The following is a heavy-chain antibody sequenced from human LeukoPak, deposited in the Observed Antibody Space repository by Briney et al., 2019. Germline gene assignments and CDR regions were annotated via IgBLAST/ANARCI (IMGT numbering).Heavy chain of an antibody. CDR2: INPNSGGT. J-gene: IGHJ4*02. D-gene: IGHD2-2*02. Sequence: GASVKVSCKASGYTFTGYYMHWVRQAPGQGLEWMGWINPNSGGTNYAQKFQGRVTMTRDTSISTAYMELSRLRSDDTAVYYCARVSQGPRPRYCSSTSCYNDYFDYWGQGTLVTVSS. CDR1: GYTFTGYY. V-gene: IGHV1-2*02. CDR3: ARVSQGPRPRYCSSTSCYNDYFDY.